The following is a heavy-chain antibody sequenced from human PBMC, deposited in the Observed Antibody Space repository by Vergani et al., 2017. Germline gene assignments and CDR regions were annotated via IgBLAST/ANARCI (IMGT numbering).Heavy chain of an antibody. CDR3: ARDPGYDFWSGQVYGMDV. J-gene: IGHJ6*02. D-gene: IGHD3-3*01. Sequence: QVQLPESGPGLVKPSETLSLTCTVSGGSISSYYWSWIRQPPGKGLEWIGYIYYSGSTNYNPSLKSRVTISVDTSKNQFSLKLSSVTAADTAVYYCARDPGYDFWSGQVYGMDVWGQGTTVTVSS. CDR1: GGSISSYY. V-gene: IGHV4-59*01. CDR2: IYYSGST.